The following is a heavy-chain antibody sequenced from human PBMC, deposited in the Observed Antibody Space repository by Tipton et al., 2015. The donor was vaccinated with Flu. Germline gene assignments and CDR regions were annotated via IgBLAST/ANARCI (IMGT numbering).Heavy chain of an antibody. CDR1: GGSISSYY. D-gene: IGHD6-13*01. V-gene: IGHV4-4*07. CDR2: IYHSGGT. J-gene: IGHJ4*02. CDR3: ERVRVGVAAAGHFDY. Sequence: LRLSCTVSGGSISSYYWSWIRQPAGKGLEWIGRIYHSGGTYYNPSLKSRVTISVDTSKNQFSLKLCSVIAADPAVYYCERVRVGVAAAGHFDYWGQGTLVTVST.